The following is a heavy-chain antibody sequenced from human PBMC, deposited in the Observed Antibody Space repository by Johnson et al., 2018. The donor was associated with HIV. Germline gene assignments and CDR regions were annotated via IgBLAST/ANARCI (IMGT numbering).Heavy chain of an antibody. V-gene: IGHV3-49*04. Sequence: VQLVESGGGLVQPGGSLRLSCVVSGFTFSRYWMSWVRQAPGKGLEWVGFIRSKTYGGTTEYAASVKGRFSISRDESKTIAYLQMNSLKTEDTAVYYCTSPRGGLVARDAFDIWGQGTMVTVSS. CDR3: TSPRGGLVARDAFDI. J-gene: IGHJ3*02. D-gene: IGHD2-15*01. CDR2: IRSKTYGGTT. CDR1: GFTFSRYW.